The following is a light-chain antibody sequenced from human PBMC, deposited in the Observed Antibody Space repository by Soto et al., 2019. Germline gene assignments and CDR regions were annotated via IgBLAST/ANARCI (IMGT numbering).Light chain of an antibody. CDR3: TSYTTSTTYV. Sequence: QSVLTQPASVSGSPRQSITVSCIGTSSDVGRYNFVSWYQQHPGKAPKLVIYDVSNRPSGVSNRFSGSKSGNTASLTISGLQAEDEADYYCTSYTTSTTYVFGTGTKVTVL. V-gene: IGLV2-14*03. CDR1: SSDVGRYNF. J-gene: IGLJ1*01. CDR2: DVS.